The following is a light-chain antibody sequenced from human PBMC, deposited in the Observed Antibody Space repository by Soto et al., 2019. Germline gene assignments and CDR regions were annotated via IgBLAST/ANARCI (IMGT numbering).Light chain of an antibody. CDR1: SSDVGGHNS. CDR3: SSFTSSVTYV. V-gene: IGLV2-14*01. J-gene: IGLJ1*01. Sequence: QSALTQPASVSGSPGQSITISCTGTSSDVGGHNSLSWYRQDPGKAPKLMIYDVSNRPSGVSDRFSGSKSGNTASLTISGLQIEDEADYYCSSFTSSVTYVFGTGTKVTVL. CDR2: DVS.